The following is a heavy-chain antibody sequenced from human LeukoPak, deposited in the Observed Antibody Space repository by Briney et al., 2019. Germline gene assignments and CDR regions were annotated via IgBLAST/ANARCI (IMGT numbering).Heavy chain of an antibody. J-gene: IGHJ4*02. CDR2: IIPIFGTA. D-gene: IGHD3-22*01. CDR1: GGTFSSYA. V-gene: IGHV1-69*13. CDR3: ARDPPPYCYDSSGYYEDY. Sequence: SVKVSCKASGGTFSSYAISWVRQAPGQGLEWMGGIIPIFGTANYAQKFQGRVTITADESTSTAYMELSSLRSEDTAVYYCARDPPPYCYDSSGYYEDYWGQGTLVTVSS.